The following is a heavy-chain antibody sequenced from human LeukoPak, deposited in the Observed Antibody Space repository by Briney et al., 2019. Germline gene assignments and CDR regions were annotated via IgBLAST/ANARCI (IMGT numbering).Heavy chain of an antibody. CDR3: AREDTRNYDSLHFDY. D-gene: IGHD3-22*01. V-gene: IGHV4-4*07. Sequence: SETLSLTCTVTGGSISNYYWSWIRQPAGKGLEWLGRIYTSGSTNYNPSLKSRVTMSVDTSKNQFSLNLSSVTAADTAVYYCAREDTRNYDSLHFDYWGQGTLVTVSS. CDR1: GGSISNYY. CDR2: IYTSGST. J-gene: IGHJ4*02.